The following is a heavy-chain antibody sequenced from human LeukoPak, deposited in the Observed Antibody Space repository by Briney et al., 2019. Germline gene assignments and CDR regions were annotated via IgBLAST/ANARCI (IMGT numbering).Heavy chain of an antibody. CDR3: ARFRPSGWYQMGFDY. J-gene: IGHJ4*02. CDR1: GGSISSSSYY. V-gene: IGHV4-39*01. Sequence: SETLSLTCTVSGGSISSSSYYWGWIRQPPGKGLEWIGSIYYSGSTYYNPPLKSRVTISVDTSKNQFSLKLSSVTAADTAVYYCARFRPSGWYQMGFDYWGQGTLVTVSS. CDR2: IYYSGST. D-gene: IGHD6-19*01.